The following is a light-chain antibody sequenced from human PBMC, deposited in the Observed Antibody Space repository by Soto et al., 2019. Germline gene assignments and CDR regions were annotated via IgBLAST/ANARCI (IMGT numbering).Light chain of an antibody. V-gene: IGLV2-14*01. CDR2: EVS. J-gene: IGLJ2*01. Sequence: QSALTQPASVSGSPGQSITISCTGTSSDVGGYNYVSWYQQHPGKAPKLMIYEVSNRPSGVSNRFSGSKSGNTASLTISGLQAEDDADYYCSSYTGSSTPVVFGGGTKLTVL. CDR1: SSDVGGYNY. CDR3: SSYTGSSTPVV.